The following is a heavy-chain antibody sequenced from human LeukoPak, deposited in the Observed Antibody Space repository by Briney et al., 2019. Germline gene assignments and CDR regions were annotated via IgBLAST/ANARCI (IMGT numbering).Heavy chain of an antibody. CDR2: INSDGIRT. CDR3: ARGGSGSGYHYYYYYMDV. J-gene: IGHJ6*03. CDR1: GFTFNSFW. Sequence: GRSLRLSCAASGFTFNSFWMYWVRQVPGKGLLWVARINSDGIRTSHADSVQGRFTISRDNANNTLYLQMNSLRVEDTAVYYCARGGSGSGYHYYYYYMDVWGKGTTVTISS. D-gene: IGHD3-22*01. V-gene: IGHV3-74*01.